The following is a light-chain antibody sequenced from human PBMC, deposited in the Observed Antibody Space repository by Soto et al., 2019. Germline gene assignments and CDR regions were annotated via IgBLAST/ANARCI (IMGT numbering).Light chain of an antibody. CDR1: QSISSW. J-gene: IGKJ1*01. CDR2: DAS. Sequence: DIQMPQSPSTLSASVGGVFGSTCRASQSISSWLAWYQQKPGEAPKLLIYDASALPRGVPSRFSGSGSGTKFTLTIASLQPDDFATYYCQQYETFSGTFGPGTKVDIK. CDR3: QQYETFSGT. V-gene: IGKV1-5*01.